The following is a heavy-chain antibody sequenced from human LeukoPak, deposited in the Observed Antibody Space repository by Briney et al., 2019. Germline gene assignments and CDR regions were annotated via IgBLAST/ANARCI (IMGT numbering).Heavy chain of an antibody. Sequence: PGGSLRLSCAASGFTFSSYEMNWVRQAPGKGLEWVSYISSSGSTIYYADSVKGRFTIYRDNAKNSLYLQMNSLRAEDTAVYYCARLYYYDSSGWGAFDIWGQGTMVTGSS. CDR2: ISSSGSTI. D-gene: IGHD3-22*01. V-gene: IGHV3-48*03. CDR3: ARLYYYDSSGWGAFDI. CDR1: GFTFSSYE. J-gene: IGHJ3*02.